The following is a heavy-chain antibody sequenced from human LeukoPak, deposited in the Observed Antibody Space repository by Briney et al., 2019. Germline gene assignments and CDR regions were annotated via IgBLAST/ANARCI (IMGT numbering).Heavy chain of an antibody. D-gene: IGHD3-22*01. V-gene: IGHV1-8*03. CDR1: GYTFTSYD. CDR3: ARGPSYYDSSPSGAFDI. J-gene: IGHJ3*02. CDR2: MNPNSGNT. Sequence: ASVKVSCKASGYTFTSYDINWVRQATGQGLEWMGWMNPNSGNTGYAQKFQGRVTITRNTSISTAYMELNSLRSEDTAVYYCARGPSYYDSSPSGAFDIWGQGTMVTVSS.